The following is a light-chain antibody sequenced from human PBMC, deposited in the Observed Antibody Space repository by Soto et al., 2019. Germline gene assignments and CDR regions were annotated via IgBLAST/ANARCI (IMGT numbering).Light chain of an antibody. J-gene: IGLJ1*01. CDR3: QSYDSSPSAYV. Sequence: QSVLTQPPSVSGAPGQRVNISCAGSRSNIGAGNDVHWYQHLPGTAPQLLIYANINRPSGVPDRFSGSKSGTSASLAITGLQAEDEADYYCQSYDSSPSAYVFGTGTKVTVL. CDR1: RSNIGAGND. CDR2: ANI. V-gene: IGLV1-40*01.